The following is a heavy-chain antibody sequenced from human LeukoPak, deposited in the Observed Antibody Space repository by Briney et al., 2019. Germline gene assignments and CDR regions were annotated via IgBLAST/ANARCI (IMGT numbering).Heavy chain of an antibody. V-gene: IGHV3-53*01. CDR3: ASAHYDSSGYPFDY. CDR1: GGSISSSNW. D-gene: IGHD3-22*01. Sequence: ETLSLTCAVSGGSISSSNWWSWVRQAPGKGLEWVSVIYSGGSTYYADSVKGRFTISRDNSKNTLYLQMNSLRAEDTAVYYCASAHYDSSGYPFDYWGQGTLVTVSS. CDR2: IYSGGST. J-gene: IGHJ4*02.